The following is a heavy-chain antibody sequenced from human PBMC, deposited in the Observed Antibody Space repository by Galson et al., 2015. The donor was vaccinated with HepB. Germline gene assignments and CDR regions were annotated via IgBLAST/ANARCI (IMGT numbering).Heavy chain of an antibody. J-gene: IGHJ6*02. D-gene: IGHD5-18*01. V-gene: IGHV3-30*18. CDR1: GFTFSSYG. CDR2: IPYDGSNK. Sequence: SLRLSCAASGFTFSSYGMHWVRQAPGKGLEWVAVIPYDGSNKYYADSVKGRFTISRDISKNTLYLQMNSLRAEDTAVYYCAKDRGTAMDVYYYYGMDVWGQGTTVTVSS. CDR3: AKDRGTAMDVYYYYGMDV.